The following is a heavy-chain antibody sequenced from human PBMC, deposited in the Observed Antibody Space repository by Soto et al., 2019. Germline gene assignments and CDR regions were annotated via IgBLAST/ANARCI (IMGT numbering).Heavy chain of an antibody. CDR2: VYYTGNT. CDR1: GGSIRGNYY. J-gene: IGHJ1*01. CDR3: ATPPTYSSDASEYFQN. D-gene: IGHD4-4*01. V-gene: IGHV4-39*01. Sequence: SETLSLTCTVSGGSIRGNYYGVWIRQPPGKGLEWIGSVYYTGNTYYNPSLKSRITMSVDTSKNQFSLRLSSLTAADTAVYFCATPPTYSSDASEYFQNWGQGTLVTVSS.